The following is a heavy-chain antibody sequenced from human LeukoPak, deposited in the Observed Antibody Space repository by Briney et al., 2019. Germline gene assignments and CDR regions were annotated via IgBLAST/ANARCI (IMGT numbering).Heavy chain of an antibody. D-gene: IGHD2-2*01. V-gene: IGHV1-2*02. CDR3: ARTCSSTSCYVVDY. CDR2: INPNSGGT. J-gene: IGHJ4*02. CDR1: GYTFTGYY. Sequence: ASVKVSCKASGYTFTGYYMHWVRQAPGQGLEWMGWINPNSGGTNYAQKFQGRVTMTRDTSISTAYMELSRLRSDDTAVYYCARTCSSTSCYVVDYWGQGILVTVSP.